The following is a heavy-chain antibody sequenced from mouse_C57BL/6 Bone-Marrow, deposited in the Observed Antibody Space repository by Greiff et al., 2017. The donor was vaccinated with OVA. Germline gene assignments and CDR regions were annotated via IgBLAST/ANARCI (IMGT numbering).Heavy chain of an antibody. CDR2: IDPENGDT. J-gene: IGHJ4*01. Sequence: EVKLQESGAELVRPGASVKLSCTASGFNIKDDYMHWVKQRPEQGLEWIGWIDPENGDTEYASKFQGKATITADTSSNTAYLQLSSLTSEDTAVYYVTTYGYEMDYWGQGTSVTVSS. CDR1: GFNIKDDY. D-gene: IGHD2-2*01. V-gene: IGHV14-4*01. CDR3: TTYGYEMDY.